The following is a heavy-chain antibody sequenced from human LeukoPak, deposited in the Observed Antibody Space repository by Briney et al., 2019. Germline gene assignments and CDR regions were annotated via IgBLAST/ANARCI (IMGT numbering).Heavy chain of an antibody. CDR3: ARDDRPLGYYYGMDV. V-gene: IGHV3-48*02. CDR2: ISRTSSTM. J-gene: IGHJ6*02. Sequence: GGSLRLFCAASGFTFSRYSMNWVRQAPGEGLEWVSYISRTSSTMYYADSVKGRFTISRDNAKKSMYLQMNSLRDEDTAVYYCARDDRPLGYYYGMDVWGQGTTVTVSS. D-gene: IGHD3-16*01. CDR1: GFTFSRYS.